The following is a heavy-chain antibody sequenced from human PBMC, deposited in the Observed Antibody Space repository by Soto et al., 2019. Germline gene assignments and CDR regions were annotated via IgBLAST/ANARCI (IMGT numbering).Heavy chain of an antibody. Sequence: ASVKVSCKDSGYTFTSYGISWVRQAPGQGLEWMGWISAYNGNTNYAQKLQGRVTMTTDTSTSTVCMELRSLRSDDTAVYYCARASGSSYWFDPWGQGTLVTVSS. CDR3: ARASGSSYWFDP. CDR2: ISAYNGNT. J-gene: IGHJ5*02. V-gene: IGHV1-18*01. D-gene: IGHD1-26*01. CDR1: GYTFTSYG.